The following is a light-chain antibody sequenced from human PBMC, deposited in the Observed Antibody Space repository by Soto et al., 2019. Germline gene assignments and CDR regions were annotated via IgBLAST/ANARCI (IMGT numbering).Light chain of an antibody. CDR3: QQYGSSPQT. CDR2: GAS. V-gene: IGKV3-20*01. J-gene: IGKJ1*01. CDR1: QSVSSSH. Sequence: EVELTQSPGTLSLSPGERATLSCRASQSVSSSHLAWYQQKPGQAPRLLIYGASSRATGIPDRFSGSGSGTDFTLTISRLEPEDFAVYYCQQYGSSPQTFGQGTKVDIK.